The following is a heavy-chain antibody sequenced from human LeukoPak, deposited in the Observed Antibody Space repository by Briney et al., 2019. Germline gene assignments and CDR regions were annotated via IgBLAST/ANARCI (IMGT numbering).Heavy chain of an antibody. D-gene: IGHD6-19*01. V-gene: IGHV4-39*01. Sequence: PSETLSLTCTVSGGSISSTTYYWGRIRQPPGKGLEWIGSIYYSGSTYYNPSLKSRVTISVDTSKNQFSLKLSSVTAADTAVYYCARRGPDSSAWPFDYWGQGTLVTVSS. CDR2: IYYSGST. CDR3: ARRGPDSSAWPFDY. CDR1: GGSISSTTYY. J-gene: IGHJ4*02.